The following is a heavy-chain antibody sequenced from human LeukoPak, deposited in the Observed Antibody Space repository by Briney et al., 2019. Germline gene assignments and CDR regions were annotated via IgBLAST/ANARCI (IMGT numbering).Heavy chain of an antibody. D-gene: IGHD3-10*01. CDR1: GGTFSSYA. Sequence: SVKVSCKASGGTFSSYAISWVRQAPGQGLEWMGRIIPILGIANYAQKFQGRVTITADKSTSTAYMELSSLRSGDTAVYYCGAGSKPYYYYGMDVWGQGTTVTVSS. V-gene: IGHV1-69*04. J-gene: IGHJ6*02. CDR2: IIPILGIA. CDR3: GAGSKPYYYYGMDV.